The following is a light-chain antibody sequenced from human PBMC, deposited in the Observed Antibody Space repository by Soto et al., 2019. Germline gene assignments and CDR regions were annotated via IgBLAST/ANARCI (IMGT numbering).Light chain of an antibody. CDR3: SSYAGSNNYV. CDR2: EVS. J-gene: IGLJ1*01. V-gene: IGLV2-8*02. CDR1: SSDVGGYNK. Sequence: QSVFNQPPYASRSPGQSVTISCTGPSSDVGGYNKVTWYQQHPGKAPKLMSYEVSKRPSGVPDRFSGSKSGNTASLTVYWLQAEDEADYYCSSYAGSNNYVFGTGTKVTVL.